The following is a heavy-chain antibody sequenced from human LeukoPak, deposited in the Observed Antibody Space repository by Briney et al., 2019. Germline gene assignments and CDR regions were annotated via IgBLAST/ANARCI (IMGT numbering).Heavy chain of an antibody. Sequence: ASVKVSCKASGGTFSSYAISWVRQAPGQGLEWMGGIIPIFGTANYAQKFQGRVTITADKSTGTAYMGLSSLRSEDTAVYYCARVRRQQLGAYLQSSFDIWGQGTMVTVSS. CDR2: IIPIFGTA. V-gene: IGHV1-69*06. J-gene: IGHJ3*02. CDR1: GGTFSSYA. CDR3: ARVRRQQLGAYLQSSFDI. D-gene: IGHD6-13*01.